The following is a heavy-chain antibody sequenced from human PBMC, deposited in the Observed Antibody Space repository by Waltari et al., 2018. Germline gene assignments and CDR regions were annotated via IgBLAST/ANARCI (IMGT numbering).Heavy chain of an antibody. CDR3: ARDSMVQGDYNHIDY. Sequence: QVQLVQSGAEVKKPGSSVKVSCKASGDPFSSYAISWVRQAPGQGLEWMGRIIPIFGTANYAQKFQGRVTITADKSTSTAYMELSSLRSEDTAVYYCARDSMVQGDYNHIDYWGQGTLVTVSS. CDR1: GDPFSSYA. CDR2: IIPIFGTA. D-gene: IGHD3-10*01. J-gene: IGHJ4*02. V-gene: IGHV1-69*13.